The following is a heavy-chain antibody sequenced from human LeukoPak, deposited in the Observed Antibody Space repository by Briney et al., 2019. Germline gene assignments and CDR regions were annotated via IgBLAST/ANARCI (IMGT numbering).Heavy chain of an antibody. J-gene: IGHJ4*02. Sequence: GGSLRLSCVASGFTFSNYLMNWVRQAPGKGLEWVSGISHSGGSIYYADYVKGRFTISRDNSKNTLYLQMGRLRVEDTAVYYCAMALDYWGQGTLVTVSS. CDR3: AMALDY. V-gene: IGHV3-23*01. CDR2: ISHSGGSI. CDR1: GFTFSNYL.